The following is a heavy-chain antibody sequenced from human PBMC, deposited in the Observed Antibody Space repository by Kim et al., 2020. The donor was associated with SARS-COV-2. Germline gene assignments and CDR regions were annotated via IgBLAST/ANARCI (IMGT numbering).Heavy chain of an antibody. Sequence: SETLSLTCTVSGGSISSYYWSWIRQPPGKGLEWIGYIYYSGSTNYNPSLKSRVTITVDTSKNQFSLKLSSVTAADTAVYYCAGRGGRYFDWLLEYYFDYWGQGTLVTVSS. CDR3: AGRGGRYFDWLLEYYFDY. V-gene: IGHV4-59*08. CDR1: GGSISSYY. J-gene: IGHJ4*02. D-gene: IGHD3-9*01. CDR2: IYYSGST.